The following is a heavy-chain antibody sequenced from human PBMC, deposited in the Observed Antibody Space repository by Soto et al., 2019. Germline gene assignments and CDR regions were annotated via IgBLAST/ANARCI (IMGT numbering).Heavy chain of an antibody. CDR1: GFTVSSNY. J-gene: IGHJ4*02. D-gene: IGHD6-13*01. CDR2: IYSGGST. Sequence: PGGSLRLSCAASGFTVSSNYMSWVRQAPGKGLEWVSVIYSGGSTYYADSVKGRFTISRDNSKNTLYLQMNSLRAEDTAVYYCARDRLPGYSSPSAGGFDYWGQGTLVTVSS. CDR3: ARDRLPGYSSPSAGGFDY. V-gene: IGHV3-66*01.